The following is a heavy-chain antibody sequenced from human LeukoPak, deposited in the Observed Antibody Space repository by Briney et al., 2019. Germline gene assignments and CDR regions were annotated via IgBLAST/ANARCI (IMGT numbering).Heavy chain of an antibody. Sequence: ASVKVSCKASGYTFSGYYMHWVRQAPGQGLEWMGWINPHSGGTNLAQKFQGRVTMTRDTSISTAHMELRRLRSDDTAVYYCARDLEPAASVAPYYFDYWGQGTLVTVSS. CDR2: INPHSGGT. D-gene: IGHD2-2*01. CDR1: GYTFSGYY. J-gene: IGHJ4*02. V-gene: IGHV1-2*02. CDR3: ARDLEPAASVAPYYFDY.